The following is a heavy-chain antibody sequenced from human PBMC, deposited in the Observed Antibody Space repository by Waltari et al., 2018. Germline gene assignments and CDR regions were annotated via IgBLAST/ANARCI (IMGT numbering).Heavy chain of an antibody. Sequence: EVQLVESGGGLVQPGGSLRLSCAASGFTFSDFSMNWVRQAPGKGLEWVSYIDSTGSTIYYADSVKGRFTISRENAQNSLYLQMNSLRADDTAVYYCARGYRKAFDIWGQGTMVTVSS. CDR1: GFTFSDFS. CDR2: IDSTGSTI. J-gene: IGHJ3*02. V-gene: IGHV3-48*04. D-gene: IGHD5-12*01. CDR3: ARGYRKAFDI.